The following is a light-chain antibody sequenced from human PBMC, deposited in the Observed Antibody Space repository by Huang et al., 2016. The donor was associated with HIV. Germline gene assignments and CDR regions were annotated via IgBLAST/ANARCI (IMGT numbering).Light chain of an antibody. CDR3: HQYHDWPRT. CDR2: GAS. Sequence: EIVMTQSPASLPVSPGERATLSCRARQSVNSDLAWYQTKPGQAPRLLMYGASTRATGVPPRFSASGSGTNFTLTSSSLQSEDFAFYYCHQYHDWPRTFGQGTKVEVK. J-gene: IGKJ1*01. CDR1: QSVNSD. V-gene: IGKV3-15*01.